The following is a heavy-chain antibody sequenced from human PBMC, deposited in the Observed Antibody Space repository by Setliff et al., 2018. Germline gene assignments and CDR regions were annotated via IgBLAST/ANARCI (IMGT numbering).Heavy chain of an antibody. D-gene: IGHD3-3*01. CDR1: GFAFSTYA. V-gene: IGHV3-30*02. CDR2: IWYDGTNK. Sequence: GGSLRLSCAASGFAFSTYAMHWVRQAPGKGLEWVAIIWYDGTNKYYADSVKGRFTISRDNSKNTLYLQMNSLRPEDTAVYYCARDFRGGLLAATHNYNFWSGCSDYWGQGTMVTVSS. J-gene: IGHJ4*02. CDR3: ARDFRGGLLAATHNYNFWSGCSDY.